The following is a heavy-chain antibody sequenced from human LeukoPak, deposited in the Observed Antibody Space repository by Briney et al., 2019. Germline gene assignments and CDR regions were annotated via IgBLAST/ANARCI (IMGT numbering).Heavy chain of an antibody. CDR1: GYDFSSYG. Sequence: GASVKVSCRASGYDFSSYGISWVRHAPGQGLQWMGWISVYNGKTKYGPLQGRVTLTADTSTDTAYMELTGLTSDDTAMYYCARHMTTVVTSLDNWGQGTLVTVSS. CDR3: ARHMTTVVTSLDN. D-gene: IGHD4-23*01. CDR2: ISVYNGKT. J-gene: IGHJ4*02. V-gene: IGHV1-18*01.